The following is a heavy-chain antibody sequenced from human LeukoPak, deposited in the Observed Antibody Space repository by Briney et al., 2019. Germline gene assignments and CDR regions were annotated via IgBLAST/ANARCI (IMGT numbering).Heavy chain of an antibody. CDR2: ISYDGSNK. J-gene: IGHJ6*03. D-gene: IGHD5-18*01. CDR3: ARAGGDSYGYYYYYYMDV. CDR1: GFTFSSYA. V-gene: IGHV3-30*01. Sequence: GRSLRLSCAASGFTFSSYAMHWVRQAPGKGLEWVAVISYDGSNKYYADSVKGRFTISRDNSKNTLYLQMNSLRAEDTAVYYCARAGGDSYGYYYYYYMDVWGQGTTVTVSS.